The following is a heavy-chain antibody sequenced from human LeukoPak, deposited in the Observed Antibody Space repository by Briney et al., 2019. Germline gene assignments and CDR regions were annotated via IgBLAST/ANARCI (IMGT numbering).Heavy chain of an antibody. V-gene: IGHV3-21*01. D-gene: IGHD3-10*01. J-gene: IGHJ4*02. CDR1: GFTFSSYS. CDR3: AREYSVPKQNRFGELIV. CDR2: ISSSSSYI. Sequence: GGSLRLSCAASGFTFSSYSMNWVRQAPRKGLEWVSSISSSSSYIYYADSVKGRFTISRDNAKNSLYLQMNSLRAEDTAVYYCAREYSVPKQNRFGELIVWGQGTLVTVSS.